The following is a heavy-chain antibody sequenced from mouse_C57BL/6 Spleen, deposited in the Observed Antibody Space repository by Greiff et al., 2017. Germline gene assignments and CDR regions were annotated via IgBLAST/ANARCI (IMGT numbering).Heavy chain of an antibody. CDR1: GFSFNTYA. CDR2: IRSKSNNYAT. J-gene: IGHJ2*01. CDR3: VRDGLPFDY. Sequence: EVKVVESGGGLVQPKGSLKLSCAASGFSFNTYAMNWVRQAPGKGLEWVARIRSKSNNYATYYADSVKDRFTISRDDSESMLYLQMNNLKTEDTDMYYCVRDGLPFDYWGQGTTLTVSS. V-gene: IGHV10-1*01. D-gene: IGHD1-2*01.